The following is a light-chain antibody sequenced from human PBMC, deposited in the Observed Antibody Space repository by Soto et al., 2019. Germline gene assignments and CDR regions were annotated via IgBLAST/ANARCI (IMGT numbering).Light chain of an antibody. CDR3: QQYYSTPLT. CDR2: WAS. J-gene: IGKJ4*01. Sequence: DLVLTHSPYTRAVSPGERAKIKCKSRLRVLYSSNNKNYLAWYQQKPGQPPKLLIYWASTRESGVPDRFSGSGSGTDFTLTISSLQAEDVAVYYCQQYYSTPLTFGGGTKVDIK. V-gene: IGKV4-1*01. CDR1: LRVLYSSNNKNY.